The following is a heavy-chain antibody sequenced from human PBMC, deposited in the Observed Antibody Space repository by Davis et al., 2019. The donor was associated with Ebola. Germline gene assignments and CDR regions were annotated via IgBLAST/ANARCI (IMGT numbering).Heavy chain of an antibody. CDR3: ANTRPHTWGGNEPGIAAAEGPFDI. D-gene: IGHD6-13*01. V-gene: IGHV3-30-3*01. CDR1: GFTFSSYA. Sequence: GESLKISCAASGFTFSSYAMHWARQAPGKGLEWVAVISYDGSNKYYADSVKGRFTISRDNSKNTLYLQMNSLRAEDTAVYYCANTRPHTWGGNEPGIAAAEGPFDIWGQGTMVTVSS. J-gene: IGHJ3*02. CDR2: ISYDGSNK.